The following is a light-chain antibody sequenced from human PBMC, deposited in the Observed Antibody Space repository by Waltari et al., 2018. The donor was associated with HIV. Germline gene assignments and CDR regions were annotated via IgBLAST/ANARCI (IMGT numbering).Light chain of an antibody. V-gene: IGLV3-1*01. CDR1: KLGDQF. CDR2: QDA. J-gene: IGLJ2*01. CDR3: QAWDSRSVL. Sequence: SYALTQPPPVSVSPGQTTTTTCPGDKLGDQFTSWYQQKAGQSPLLVIHQDAKRPPGIPERFSGSNSGKTATLTISGAQAVDEADYYCQAWDSRSVLFGGGTKLTVL.